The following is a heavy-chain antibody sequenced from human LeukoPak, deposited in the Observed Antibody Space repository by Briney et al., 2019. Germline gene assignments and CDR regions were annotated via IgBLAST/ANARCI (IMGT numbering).Heavy chain of an antibody. Sequence: GGSLRLSCAASGFTFRSNWMTWVRQPPGKGLEWVADIKHDGSEKYYVDSVKGRFTISGDNAKNSLYLQMNSLRAEDTAVYYCARARGLQMRYYFDYWGQGTLVTVSS. CDR1: GFTFRSNW. CDR3: ARARGLQMRYYFDY. V-gene: IGHV3-7*01. J-gene: IGHJ4*02. D-gene: IGHD4-11*01. CDR2: IKHDGSEK.